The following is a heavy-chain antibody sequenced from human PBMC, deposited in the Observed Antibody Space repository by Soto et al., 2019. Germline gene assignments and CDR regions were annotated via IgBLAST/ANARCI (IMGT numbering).Heavy chain of an antibody. CDR1: GYTFTNFY. J-gene: IGHJ6*02. CDR2: INPSGTTT. V-gene: IGHV1-46*01. CDR3: AKPQIARHYYYGMEV. Sequence: QVQLVQSGAEVKKPGASVKVSCKASGYTFTNFYMHWVRQAPGQGLEWMGIINPSGTTTDYAQKFQGRVTITRDTSTSTYYMELSSLRSEDTAVYYCAKPQIARHYYYGMEVWGQGTAVTVSS.